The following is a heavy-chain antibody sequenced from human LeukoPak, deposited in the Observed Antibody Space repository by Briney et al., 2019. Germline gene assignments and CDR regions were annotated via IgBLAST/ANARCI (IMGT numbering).Heavy chain of an antibody. CDR2: GSESGGT. J-gene: IGHJ5*02. Sequence: KALETLSLTCAVYGGSLNGHYWSWIRQPPGKGLEWIGEGSESGGTKFNPSLKSRVTISADTSKNQFSLKVKSVTAADTAVYYCAKIGQSGFSFDPWGQGTLVTVSS. V-gene: IGHV4-34*01. D-gene: IGHD3-3*01. CDR3: AKIGQSGFSFDP. CDR1: GGSLNGHY.